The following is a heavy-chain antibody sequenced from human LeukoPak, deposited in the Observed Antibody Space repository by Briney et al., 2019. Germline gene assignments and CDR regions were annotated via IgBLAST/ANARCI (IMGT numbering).Heavy chain of an antibody. D-gene: IGHD6-6*01. CDR2: INHSGST. Sequence: PSETLSLTCAVYGGSFSGYHWSWIRQPPGKGLEWIGEINHSGSTNYNPSLKSRVTISVDTSKNQFSLKLSSVTAADTAVYYCARAPGYSSSSGGLDPWGQGTLVTVSS. V-gene: IGHV4-34*01. J-gene: IGHJ5*02. CDR3: ARAPGYSSSSGGLDP. CDR1: GGSFSGYH.